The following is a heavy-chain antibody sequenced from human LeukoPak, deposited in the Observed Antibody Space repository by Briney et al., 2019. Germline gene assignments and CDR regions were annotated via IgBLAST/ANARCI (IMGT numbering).Heavy chain of an antibody. D-gene: IGHD3-16*01. Sequence: SETLSLTCTVSGDSISTNDYFWGWIRQSPEKGLEWIASIYYDGRTYYNPSVKSRVTISIDTSKNHFSLKVGSVTAADTAVYYCARDPGKLQGDYWGQGTLVTVSS. CDR3: ARDPGKLQGDY. J-gene: IGHJ4*02. CDR2: IYYDGRT. V-gene: IGHV4-39*07. CDR1: GDSISTNDYF.